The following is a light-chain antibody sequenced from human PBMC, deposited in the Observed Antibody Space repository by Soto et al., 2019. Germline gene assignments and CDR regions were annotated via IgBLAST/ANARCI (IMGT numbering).Light chain of an antibody. V-gene: IGKV3-11*01. CDR2: DAS. Sequence: EIVLAQSPATLSLSPGERDTLSCRASQSVSTYLAWYQQKPGQAPRLLIYDASTRATGNPARFSGSGSGTDFTLTIFSLEPEDFAVYYCQQRSNXPLTFGGGTKVDI. CDR3: QQRSNXPLT. CDR1: QSVSTY. J-gene: IGKJ4*01.